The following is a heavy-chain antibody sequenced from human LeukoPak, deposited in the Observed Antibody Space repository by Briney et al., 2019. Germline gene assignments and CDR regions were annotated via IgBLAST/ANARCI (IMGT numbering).Heavy chain of an antibody. Sequence: ASVKVSCKASGYTFTGYYMHWVRQAPGQGLEWMGWINSNSGGTNYAQKFQGRVTTTRDTSISTAYMELSRLRSDDTAVYYCARDIVLMVYAIPYYYYTDVWGKGTTVTVSS. CDR2: INSNSGGT. D-gene: IGHD2-8*01. V-gene: IGHV1-2*02. CDR3: ARDIVLMVYAIPYYYYTDV. J-gene: IGHJ6*03. CDR1: GYTFTGYY.